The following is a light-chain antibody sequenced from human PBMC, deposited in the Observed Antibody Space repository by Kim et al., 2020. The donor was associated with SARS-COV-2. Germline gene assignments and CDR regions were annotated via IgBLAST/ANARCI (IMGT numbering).Light chain of an antibody. J-gene: IGLJ2*01. V-gene: IGLV4-69*01. Sequence: SVKLTCTLSSGSINHSIAWLQQQPGKGPRYLVRVYSDGRHTKGDGIPVRFSWSSSGSEYSLTISSLQSEDEADYYCQTWGSGIGVFGGGTQLTVL. CDR2: VYSDGRH. CDR3: QTWGSGIGV. CDR1: SGSINHS.